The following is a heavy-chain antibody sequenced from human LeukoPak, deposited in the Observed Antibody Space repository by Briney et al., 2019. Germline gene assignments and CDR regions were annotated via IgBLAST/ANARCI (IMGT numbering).Heavy chain of an antibody. CDR1: GGSISSGGYS. CDR3: ARGEGDRYYDSSGYLDY. CDR2: IYHSGST. V-gene: IGHV4-30-2*01. Sequence: SETLSPTCAVSGGSISSGGYSWSWIRQPPGKGLEWIGYIYHSGSTYYNPSLKSRVTISVDRSKNQFSLKLSSVTAADTAVYYCARGEGDRYYDSSGYLDYWGQGTLVTVSS. D-gene: IGHD3-22*01. J-gene: IGHJ4*02.